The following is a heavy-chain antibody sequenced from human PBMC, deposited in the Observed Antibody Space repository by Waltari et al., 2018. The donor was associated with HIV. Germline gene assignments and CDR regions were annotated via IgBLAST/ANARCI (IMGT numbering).Heavy chain of an antibody. CDR1: AGSVSRSSYF. J-gene: IGHJ2*01. CDR3: ARHALRVGAAYWNFDL. V-gene: IGHV4-39*01. D-gene: IGHD1-26*01. CDR2: IYYTGRA. Sequence: QLQLQESGPGLGKPSETLSLTCAVSAGSVSRSSYFWDWIRQPPGKGLEWVGRIYYTGRAYYNPSLKSRVTISVDTSKNQFSLKVTSVTAADTAVYYCARHALRVGAAYWNFDLWGRGTLVTVSS.